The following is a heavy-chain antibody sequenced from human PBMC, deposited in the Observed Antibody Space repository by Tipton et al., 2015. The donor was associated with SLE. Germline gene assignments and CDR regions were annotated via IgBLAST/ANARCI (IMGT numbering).Heavy chain of an antibody. D-gene: IGHD1-7*01. CDR1: GGSISSGGYY. J-gene: IGHJ6*04. V-gene: IGHV4-31*03. CDR2: IYYSGNT. Sequence: TLSLTCTVSGGSISSGGYYWTWIHQLPGKGLEWIGYIYYSGNTYYNPSLGSRLTISVDTSKDQFSLRLTSVTAADTAVYYCARATDWNLSPDVWGKGTTVTVSS. CDR3: ARATDWNLSPDV.